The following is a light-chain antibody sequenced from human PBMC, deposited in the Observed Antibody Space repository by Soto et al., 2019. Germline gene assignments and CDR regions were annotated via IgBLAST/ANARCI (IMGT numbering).Light chain of an antibody. J-gene: IGKJ3*01. CDR3: QQSYKTPFT. CDR1: QSITNS. CDR2: AAS. Sequence: DIQMTQSPSSLSASVGDRVTITCRASQSITNSLNWYQQRPGKAPKFLIYAASSLQSGVTSRFSGSGSGTDFTLTISSLQPEDFATYYCQQSYKTPFTFGPGTKVDLK. V-gene: IGKV1-39*01.